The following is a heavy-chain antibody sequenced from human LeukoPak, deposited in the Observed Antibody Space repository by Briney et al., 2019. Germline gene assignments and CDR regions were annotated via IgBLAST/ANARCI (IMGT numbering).Heavy chain of an antibody. CDR1: GGSISSSSYY. CDR3: AISSPATVVTPVVSYYYGMDV. J-gene: IGHJ6*02. CDR2: IYYSGST. Sequence: SETLSLTCTVSGGSISSSSYYWGWVRQPPGKGLVWIGSIYYSGSTYYNPSLKSRVTISVDTSKNQFSLKLSSVTAADTAVYYCAISSPATVVTPVVSYYYGMDVWGQGTTVTVPS. V-gene: IGHV4-39*07. D-gene: IGHD4-23*01.